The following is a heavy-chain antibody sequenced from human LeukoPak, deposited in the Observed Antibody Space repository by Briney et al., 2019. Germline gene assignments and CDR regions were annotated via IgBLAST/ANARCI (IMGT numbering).Heavy chain of an antibody. CDR1: GFTFSSYS. V-gene: IGHV3-48*04. J-gene: IGHJ4*02. Sequence: GGSLRLSCAASGFTFSSYSMNWVRQAPGKGLEWVSYISSSSSTIYYADSVKGRFTISRDNAKNSLYLQMNSLRAEDTAVYYCARDPDDYGGNSNYWGQGTLVTVSS. CDR3: ARDPDDYGGNSNY. D-gene: IGHD4-23*01. CDR2: ISSSSSTI.